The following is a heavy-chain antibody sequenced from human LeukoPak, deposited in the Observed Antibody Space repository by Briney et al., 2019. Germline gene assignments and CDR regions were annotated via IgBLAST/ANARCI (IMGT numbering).Heavy chain of an antibody. D-gene: IGHD4-23*01. V-gene: IGHV4-59*01. J-gene: IGHJ2*01. CDR2: IYYSGST. CDR1: GGSISGYY. Sequence: PSETLSLTRTVSGGSISGYYYNWIRQPPGKGLEWIGYIYYSGSTNHNPSLKSRVTISLDTSKNQFSLKLSSVTTADTAVYYCARSVVTLYWYFDLWGRGTLVTVSS. CDR3: ARSVVTLYWYFDL.